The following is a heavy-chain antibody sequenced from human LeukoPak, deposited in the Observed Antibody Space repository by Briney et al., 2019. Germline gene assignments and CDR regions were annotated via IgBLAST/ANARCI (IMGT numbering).Heavy chain of an antibody. J-gene: IGHJ4*02. CDR2: ISRSGSTK. CDR1: GFTVSDYN. Sequence: GGSLRLSCAASGFTVSDYNMRWIRQAPGKGLEWASSISRSGSTKYYADSVKGRFTLSRDNAKNSLYLQMNSLRAEDTAVYYCARTGGSYPYYFEYWGQGTLVTVSS. V-gene: IGHV3-11*04. D-gene: IGHD1-26*01. CDR3: ARTGGSYPYYFEY.